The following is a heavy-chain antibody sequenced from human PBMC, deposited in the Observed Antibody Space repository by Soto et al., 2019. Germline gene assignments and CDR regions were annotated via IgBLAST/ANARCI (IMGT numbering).Heavy chain of an antibody. CDR1: GGSISSYY. CDR3: ARSSIEPRVFMYPFDS. Sequence: SETLSLTCTVSGGSISSYYWSWIRQPPGKGLEWIGYIYYNGNTYYNPSLKSRVAISLDTSKNQFSLRLNSVTAADTAVYYCARSSIEPRVFMYPFDSWGQGTLVTVS. D-gene: IGHD6-6*01. J-gene: IGHJ4*02. V-gene: IGHV4-59*08. CDR2: IYYNGNT.